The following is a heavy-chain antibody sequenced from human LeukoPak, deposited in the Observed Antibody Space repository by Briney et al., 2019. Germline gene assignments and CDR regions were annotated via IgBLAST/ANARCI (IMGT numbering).Heavy chain of an antibody. CDR1: GGTFSSYA. Sequence: VASVKVSCKASGGTFSSYAISWVRQAPGQGLELMGGVIPIFGTANYAQKFQGRVTITTDESTSTAYMELSSLRSEDTAVYYCARTPYPDWDMAFDIWGQGTMVTVSS. CDR3: ARTPYPDWDMAFDI. V-gene: IGHV1-69*05. J-gene: IGHJ3*02. CDR2: VIPIFGTA. D-gene: IGHD2-15*01.